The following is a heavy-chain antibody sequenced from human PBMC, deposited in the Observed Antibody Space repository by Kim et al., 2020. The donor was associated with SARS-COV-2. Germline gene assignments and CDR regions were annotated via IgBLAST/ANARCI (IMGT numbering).Heavy chain of an antibody. D-gene: IGHD3-3*01. V-gene: IGHV4-39*01. CDR1: GGSISSSSYY. CDR3: ASLTFGTMYYDFWSGYYGY. J-gene: IGHJ4*02. Sequence: SETLSLTCTVSGGSISSSSYYWGWIRQPPGKGLEWIGSIYYSGSTYYNPSLKSRVTISVDTSKNQFSLKLSSVTAADTAVYYCASLTFGTMYYDFWSGYYGYWGQGTLVTVSS. CDR2: IYYSGST.